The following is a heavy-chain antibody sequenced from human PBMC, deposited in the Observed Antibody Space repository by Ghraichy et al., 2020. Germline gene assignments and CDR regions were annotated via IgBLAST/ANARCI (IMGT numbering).Heavy chain of an antibody. D-gene: IGHD3-16*01. CDR3: ARAPDYPDASDY. J-gene: IGHJ4*02. V-gene: IGHV3-74*01. Sequence: GGSLRLSCAASRSTFSTYLMHWVRRAPGKGLVWVSRISSDGTTTSYPDSVEGRFTISRDNAKNTLYLQMNSLRAEDTAVYYCARAPDYPDASDYWGQGTLVTVSS. CDR2: ISSDGTTT. CDR1: RSTFSTYL.